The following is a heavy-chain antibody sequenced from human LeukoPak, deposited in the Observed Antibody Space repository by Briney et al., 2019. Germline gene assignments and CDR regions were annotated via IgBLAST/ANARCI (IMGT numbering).Heavy chain of an antibody. V-gene: IGHV3-66*01. CDR1: GFTVISNY. CDR2: IYSGGST. Sequence: PGGSLRLSCAASGFTVISNYMGWVRQAPGRGLEWGSVIYSGGSTYYADSVKGRFTISRDNSKSTLYLQMNSLRAEDTAVYYCARDRSGYSYEYYFDYWGQGTLVTVSS. D-gene: IGHD5-18*01. J-gene: IGHJ4*02. CDR3: ARDRSGYSYEYYFDY.